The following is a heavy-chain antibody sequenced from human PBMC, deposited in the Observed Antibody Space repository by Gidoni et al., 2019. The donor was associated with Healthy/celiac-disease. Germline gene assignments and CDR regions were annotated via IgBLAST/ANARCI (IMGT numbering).Heavy chain of an antibody. V-gene: IGHV3-23*01. CDR3: ANGSPGGWWFDP. J-gene: IGHJ5*02. CDR1: GFTFSSYA. Sequence: EVQLLESGGGLVQPGGSLRLSCAAPGFTFSSYAMGWVGQAPGKGLEWVSAISGSGGSTYYADSVKGRVNISRDNSKNTLYLQMNSLRAEDTAVYYCANGSPGGWWFDPWGQGTLVTVSS. D-gene: IGHD3-10*01. CDR2: ISGSGGST.